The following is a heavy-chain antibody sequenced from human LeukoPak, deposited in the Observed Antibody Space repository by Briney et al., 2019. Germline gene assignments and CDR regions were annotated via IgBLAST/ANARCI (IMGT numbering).Heavy chain of an antibody. Sequence: SETLSLTCAVYGGSFSGYYWSWIRQPPGKGLEWIGEINHSGSTNYNPSLKSRVTISVDTSKNQFSLKLSSVTAADTAVYYCAREPSPPYCSGGSCYYQDWGQGTLVTVSS. CDR3: AREPSPPYCSGGSCYYQD. J-gene: IGHJ1*01. D-gene: IGHD2-15*01. CDR2: INHSGST. V-gene: IGHV4-34*01. CDR1: GGSFSGYY.